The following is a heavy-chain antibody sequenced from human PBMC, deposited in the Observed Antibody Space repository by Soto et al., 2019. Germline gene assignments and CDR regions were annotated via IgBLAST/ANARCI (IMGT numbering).Heavy chain of an antibody. Sequence: GASMKVSCKGSGYTFTSYSMHWGRQAPRQRVEWMGWINAGNGNTKYSQKFQGRVTITRDTSASTAYMELSSLRSEDTAVYYCARRGSSSWYFLSSYNWFDPWGQGTLVTVSS. CDR1: GYTFTSYS. V-gene: IGHV1-3*01. D-gene: IGHD6-13*01. CDR2: INAGNGNT. CDR3: ARRGSSSWYFLSSYNWFDP. J-gene: IGHJ5*02.